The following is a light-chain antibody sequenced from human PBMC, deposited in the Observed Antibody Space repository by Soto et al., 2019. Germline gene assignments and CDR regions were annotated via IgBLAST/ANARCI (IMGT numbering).Light chain of an antibody. CDR2: GAS. V-gene: IGKV3-20*01. CDR1: QSVTSSY. Sequence: EIVLTQSPGTLSLSPGERATLSCRASQSVTSSYLAWYQQRPGQAPRLLIYGASSRATGIPDRFSGSGSGTDFTLTISRLEPEDVAVYYCQHYGSSPGYTFGQGTKLEIK. CDR3: QHYGSSPGYT. J-gene: IGKJ2*01.